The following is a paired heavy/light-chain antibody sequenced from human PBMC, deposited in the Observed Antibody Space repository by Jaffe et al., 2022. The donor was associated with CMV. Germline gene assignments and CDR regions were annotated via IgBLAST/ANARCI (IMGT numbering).Heavy chain of an antibody. CDR3: ARNGYSYGFDY. V-gene: IGHV4-39*01. CDR2: ISYRGTITYRGTT. Sequence: QLQLLESGPGLLKPSETLSLTCTVSGASISSSGYYWGWIRQPPGKGLEWIATISYRGTITYRGTTYYNPSLKSRVTISIDKSKNQFSLKLGSVTAADTAVYYCARNGYSYGFDYWGQGTLLTVSS. CDR1: GASISSSGYY. J-gene: IGHJ4*02. D-gene: IGHD5-18*01.
Light chain of an antibody. V-gene: IGKV1-17*01. CDR1: QGIGND. CDR3: LQHNSYPWT. Sequence: DIQMTQSPSSLSASVGDRVTITCRASQGIGNDLGWYQQKPGKAPKRLIYAASSLQSGVPSRFSGSGSGTEFTLTISSLQTEDFAAYYCLQHNSYPWTFGQGTKVEVK. J-gene: IGKJ1*01. CDR2: AAS.